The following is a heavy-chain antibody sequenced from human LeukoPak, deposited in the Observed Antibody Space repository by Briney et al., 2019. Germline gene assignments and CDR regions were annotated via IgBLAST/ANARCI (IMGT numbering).Heavy chain of an antibody. CDR3: AREWRGSVDAFDI. Sequence: GGSLRLSCAASGFTFSSYWVHWVRQAPGKGLVWVSPINSDGSSTSYADSVKGRFTISRDNSKNTLYLQMNSLRAEDTAVYYCAREWRGSVDAFDIWGQGTMVTVSS. J-gene: IGHJ3*02. D-gene: IGHD3-10*01. V-gene: IGHV3-74*01. CDR1: GFTFSSYW. CDR2: INSDGSST.